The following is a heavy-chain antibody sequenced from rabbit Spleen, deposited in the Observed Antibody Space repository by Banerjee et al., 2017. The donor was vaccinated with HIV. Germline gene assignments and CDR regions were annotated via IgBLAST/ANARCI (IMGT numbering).Heavy chain of an antibody. CDR1: GFSFSNKAV. CDR2: IYTSSGNT. V-gene: IGHV1S40*01. J-gene: IGHJ6*01. CDR3: ARGDDVPGYGLKL. D-gene: IGHD7-1*01. Sequence: QSLEESGGDLVKPGASLTLTCTASGFSFSNKAVMCWVRQAPGKGLELIACIYTSSGNTYYASWAKGRFTITRSTSLNTVTLQMTSLTAANTATYFCARGDDVPGYGLKLWGPGTLVTVS.